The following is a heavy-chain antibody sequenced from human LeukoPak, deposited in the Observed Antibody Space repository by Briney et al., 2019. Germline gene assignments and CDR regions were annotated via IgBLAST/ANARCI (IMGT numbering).Heavy chain of an antibody. J-gene: IGHJ4*02. CDR3: ARDGLAAAADY. CDR2: IKGDGTST. Sequence: GGSLRLSCTVSGFTFSTHWMRWVRQAPGKGLVWVSHIKGDGTSTNYADSVKGRFTISRDNAKNTLFLQMNSLRAEDTAVYYCARDGLAAAADYWGQGTLVTVSS. D-gene: IGHD6-13*01. V-gene: IGHV3-74*01. CDR1: GFTFSTHW.